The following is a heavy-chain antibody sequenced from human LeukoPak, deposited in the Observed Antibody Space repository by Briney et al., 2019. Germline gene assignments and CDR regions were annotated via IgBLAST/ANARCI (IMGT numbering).Heavy chain of an antibody. Sequence: SVKVSCKASGGTFSSYAISWVRQAPGQGLEWMGRIIPILGIANYAQKFQGGVTITADKSTSTAYMELSSLRSEDTAVYYCAKYYYGSGSNDYYYYGMDVWGQGTTVTVSS. D-gene: IGHD3-10*01. J-gene: IGHJ6*02. CDR2: IIPILGIA. V-gene: IGHV1-69*04. CDR1: GGTFSSYA. CDR3: AKYYYGSGSNDYYYYGMDV.